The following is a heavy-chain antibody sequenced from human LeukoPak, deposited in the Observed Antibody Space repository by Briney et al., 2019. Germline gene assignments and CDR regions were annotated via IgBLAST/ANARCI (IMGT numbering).Heavy chain of an antibody. CDR2: IRYDGSNI. D-gene: IGHD2-2*01. Sequence: PGGSLRLSCAASGFTFSTCGMHWVRQAPGKGLEWVAFIRYDGSNINYADSVKGRFTISRDNSKNTLFLQMNSLRAEDTAVYYCAKDITSHFDYWGQGTLVTVSS. V-gene: IGHV3-30*02. CDR1: GFTFSTCG. CDR3: AKDITSHFDY. J-gene: IGHJ4*01.